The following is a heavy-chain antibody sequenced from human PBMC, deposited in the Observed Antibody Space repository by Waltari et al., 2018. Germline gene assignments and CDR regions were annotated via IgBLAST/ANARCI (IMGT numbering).Heavy chain of an antibody. J-gene: IGHJ3*02. CDR3: ATNTNYDYIWGSYRAFDI. V-gene: IGHV4-61*09. CDR2: IYTSGST. Sequence: QVQLQESGPGLVKPSQTLSLTCTVSGGSISSGSYYWSWIRQPAGKGLEWIGYIYTSGSTNYNPSLKSRVTISVDTSKNQFSLKLSSVTAADTAVYYCATNTNYDYIWGSYRAFDIWGQGTMVTVSS. CDR1: GGSISSGSYY. D-gene: IGHD3-16*02.